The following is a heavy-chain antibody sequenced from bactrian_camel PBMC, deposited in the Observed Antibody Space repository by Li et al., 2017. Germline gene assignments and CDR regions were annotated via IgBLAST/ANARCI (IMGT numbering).Heavy chain of an antibody. Sequence: VQLVESGGGLVQPGASLRLSCAASGFTFTNYAMSWVRQAPGKEREGVAAIYTGGGVTYYADSVKGRFTISRDNAPNRWHLQMNSLKSEDTGVYYCVRISMGYWGQGTQVTVS. CDR2: IYTGGGVT. J-gene: IGHJ6*01. V-gene: IGHV3S31*01. CDR1: GFTFTNYA. CDR3: VRISMGY.